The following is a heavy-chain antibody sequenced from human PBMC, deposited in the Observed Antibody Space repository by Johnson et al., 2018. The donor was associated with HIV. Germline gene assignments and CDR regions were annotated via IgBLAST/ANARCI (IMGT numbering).Heavy chain of an antibody. CDR3: ARAYNDAFDI. D-gene: IGHD5-24*01. J-gene: IGHJ3*02. Sequence: QVQLVESGGGLVQPGGSLRLSCAASGFTFNSYAMHWVRQAPGRGLEWVAVISYDGSNKYYADSVKGRFTISRDNSKNTLYLQMNSLRAEDTAVFYCARAYNDAFDIWGQGTMVTVSS. V-gene: IGHV3-30-3*01. CDR2: ISYDGSNK. CDR1: GFTFNSYA.